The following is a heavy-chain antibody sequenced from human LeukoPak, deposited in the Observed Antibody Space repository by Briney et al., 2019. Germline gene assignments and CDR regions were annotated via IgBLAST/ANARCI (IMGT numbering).Heavy chain of an antibody. CDR2: INHSGST. CDR3: ARDGGYYYDSSGYYLGFGAFDI. D-gene: IGHD3-22*01. Sequence: SETLSLTCAVYGGSFSGYYWSWIRQPPGKGLEWIGEINHSGSTYYNPSLKSRVTISVDTSKNQFSLKLSSVTAADTAVYYCARDGGYYYDSSGYYLGFGAFDIWGQGTMVTVSS. CDR1: GGSFSGYY. V-gene: IGHV4-34*01. J-gene: IGHJ3*02.